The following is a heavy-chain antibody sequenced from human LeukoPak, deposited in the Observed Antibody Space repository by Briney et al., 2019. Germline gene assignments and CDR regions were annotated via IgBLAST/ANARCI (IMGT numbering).Heavy chain of an antibody. CDR2: IKQDGTEK. V-gene: IGHV3-7*01. J-gene: IGHJ4*02. CDR3: AKDSYGSGKAGGVFDY. CDR1: GFTFTTYW. Sequence: GGSLRLSCAASGFTFTTYWMSWVRQAPGKGLEWVANIKQDGTEKYYVDSVKGRFTISRDNSKNTLYLQMNSLRAEDTAVYYCAKDSYGSGKAGGVFDYWGQGTLVTVSS. D-gene: IGHD3-10*01.